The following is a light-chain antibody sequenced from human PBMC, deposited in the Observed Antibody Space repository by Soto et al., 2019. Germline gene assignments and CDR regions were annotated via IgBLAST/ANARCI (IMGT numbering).Light chain of an antibody. Sequence: DIQMTQAPSSLSASVGDRVTITCQAPHDLRNRLNWYQQKPGKAPEVLIFDVSNLETGVPSRFSGSASGTDFVLTISSLQPEDAGTYFCHPYENPLRLTIGPGTKVEIQ. CDR2: DVS. J-gene: IGKJ3*01. CDR3: HPYENPLRLT. CDR1: HDLRNR. V-gene: IGKV1-33*01.